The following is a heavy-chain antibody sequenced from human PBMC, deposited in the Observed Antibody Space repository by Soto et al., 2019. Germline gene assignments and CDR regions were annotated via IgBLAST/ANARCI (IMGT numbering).Heavy chain of an antibody. Sequence: TLSLTCAVSGGSISSGYSWSWIRQPPGKGLEWIGYIYHSGITYYNPSLKSRVTISVDRSKNQFSLKLSSVTAADTAVYYCARGYCSITSCSNWLDPWGQGTLVTVS. CDR1: GGSISSGYS. CDR3: ARGYCSITSCSNWLDP. J-gene: IGHJ5*02. D-gene: IGHD2-2*01. V-gene: IGHV4-30-2*01. CDR2: IYHSGIT.